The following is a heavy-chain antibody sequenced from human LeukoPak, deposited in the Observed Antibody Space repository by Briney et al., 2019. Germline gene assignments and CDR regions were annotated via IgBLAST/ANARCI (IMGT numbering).Heavy chain of an antibody. CDR3: ARLLRGGNSGYWFDP. Sequence: SETLSLTCTVSGGSLSSGSYYWGWLRQPPGKGLEWIGNIYNSGKPDYNPSLKSRVSISVDTSKNQFSLKLTSVTAADTAVFYCARLLRGGNSGYWFDPWGQGTLLTVSS. CDR1: GGSLSSGSYY. J-gene: IGHJ5*02. CDR2: IYNSGKP. D-gene: IGHD4-23*01. V-gene: IGHV4-39*01.